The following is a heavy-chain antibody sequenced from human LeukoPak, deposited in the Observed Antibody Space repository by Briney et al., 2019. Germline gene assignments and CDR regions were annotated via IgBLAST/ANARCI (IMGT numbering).Heavy chain of an antibody. J-gene: IGHJ4*02. D-gene: IGHD6-19*01. CDR1: GGSFSGYY. CDR3: ARGNPRIAVAGLGY. Sequence: SENLSLTCAVYGGSFSGYYWSWIRQPPGKGLEWIGEINHSGSTNYNPSLKSRVTISVDTSKNQFSLKLSSVTAADTAVYYCARGNPRIAVAGLGYWGQGTLVTVSS. CDR2: INHSGST. V-gene: IGHV4-34*01.